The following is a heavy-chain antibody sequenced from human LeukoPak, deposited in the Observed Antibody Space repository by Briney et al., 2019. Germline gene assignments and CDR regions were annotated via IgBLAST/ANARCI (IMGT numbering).Heavy chain of an antibody. J-gene: IGHJ4*02. CDR2: IIPIFGTA. Sequence: GSSVKVSCKASVGTFSSYSISWVRQAPGHPREWLGGIIPIFGTANYAHKPDRRVTITGDKSTGTAYMELSSLRSEDTAVDYCARWKERGYSGYDAPFDYWGQGTLVTVSS. CDR1: VGTFSSYS. V-gene: IGHV1-69*06. CDR3: ARWKERGYSGYDAPFDY. D-gene: IGHD5-12*01.